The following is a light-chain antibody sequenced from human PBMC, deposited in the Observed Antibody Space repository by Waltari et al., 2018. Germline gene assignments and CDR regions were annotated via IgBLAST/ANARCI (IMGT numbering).Light chain of an antibody. J-gene: IGLJ1*01. CDR1: RNDVGGYNF. Sequence: QSALTQPPSASGSPGQSVTISCAGTRNDVGGYNFVSWYQQHPGKAPKLMIFEVNQPPQGCPDRVSGSKSGNTASLTVSGLQAEDEADYYCCSYAGSNYFYVFGTGTKVTVL. CDR2: EVN. CDR3: CSYAGSNYFYV. V-gene: IGLV2-8*01.